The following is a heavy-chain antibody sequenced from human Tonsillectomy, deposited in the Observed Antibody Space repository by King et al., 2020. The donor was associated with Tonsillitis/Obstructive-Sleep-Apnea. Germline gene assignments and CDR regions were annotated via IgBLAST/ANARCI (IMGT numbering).Heavy chain of an antibody. CDR3: ARLEVVLVPGSIPPGNNWFDP. J-gene: IGHJ5*02. CDR2: IYPGDSDT. D-gene: IGHD2-2*01. V-gene: IGHV5-51*03. CDR1: GYRFTSYW. Sequence: QLVQSGAEVKKPGESLKISCKSAGYRFTSYWIGWVRQVPGKGLEWMGIIYPGDSDTRYSPSFQGQVTISADKSISTAYLQWSSLKAPDTAMYYCARLEVVLVPGSIPPGNNWFDPWGQGTLVTVSS.